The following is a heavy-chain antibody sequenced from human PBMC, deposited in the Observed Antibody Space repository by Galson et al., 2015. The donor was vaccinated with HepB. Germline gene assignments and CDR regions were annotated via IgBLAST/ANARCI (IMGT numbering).Heavy chain of an antibody. CDR1: GFSFRTYG. D-gene: IGHD3-16*01. J-gene: IGHJ2*01. CDR3: AKNGEGDNWFFDI. Sequence: SLRLSCAASGFSFRTYGMHWVRQAPGKWLEWVAVVSTDDGANKYYAESVKGRFTISRDNFRSTVYLQMNSMGSEDTGVYYCAKNGEGDNWFFDIWGSGSLVTVSS. V-gene: IGHV3-30*18. CDR2: VSTDDGANK.